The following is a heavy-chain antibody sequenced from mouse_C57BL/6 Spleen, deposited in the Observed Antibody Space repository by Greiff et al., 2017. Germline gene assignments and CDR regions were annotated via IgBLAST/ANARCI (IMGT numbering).Heavy chain of an antibody. CDR3: TLITTVPLDY. V-gene: IGHV14-4*01. CDR2: IDPENGDT. CDR1: GFNIKDDY. D-gene: IGHD1-1*01. J-gene: IGHJ2*01. Sequence: EVKLMESGAELVRPGASVKLSCTASGFNIKDDYMHWVKQRPEQGLEWIGWIDPENGDTEYASKFQGKATITADTSSNTAYLQLSSLTSEDTAVYYCTLITTVPLDYWGQGTTLTVSS.